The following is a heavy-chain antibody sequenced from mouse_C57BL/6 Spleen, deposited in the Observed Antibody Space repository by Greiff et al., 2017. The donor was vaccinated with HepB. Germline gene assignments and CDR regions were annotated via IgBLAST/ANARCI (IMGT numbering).Heavy chain of an antibody. CDR1: GYAFSSSW. J-gene: IGHJ2*01. V-gene: IGHV1-82*01. CDR3: ARSAITTVVASDY. CDR2: IYPGDGDT. Sequence: QVQLQQSGPELVKPGASVKISCKASGYAFSSSWMNWVKQRPGKGLEWIGRIYPGDGDTNYNGKFKGKATLTADKSSSTAYMQLSSLTSEDSAVYCCARSAITTVVASDYWGQGTTLTVSS. D-gene: IGHD1-1*01.